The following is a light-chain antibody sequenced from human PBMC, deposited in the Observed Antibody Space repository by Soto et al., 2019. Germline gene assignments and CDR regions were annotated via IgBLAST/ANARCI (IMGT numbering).Light chain of an antibody. CDR3: LQYYDYPPT. J-gene: IGKJ1*01. CDR2: AAS. CDR1: QDIGND. Sequence: GDRVTFTCRASQDIGNDLGWYQQKPGKAPKFLIYAASTLQSGVPSRFSGSGSGTDFTLTISSLQAEDFATYYCLQYYDYPPTFVQGTKVGFK. V-gene: IGKV1-6*01.